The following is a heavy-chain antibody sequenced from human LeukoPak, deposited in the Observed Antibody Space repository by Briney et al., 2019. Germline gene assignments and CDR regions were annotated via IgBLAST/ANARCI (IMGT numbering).Heavy chain of an antibody. V-gene: IGHV4-59*01. CDR1: GGSISSYY. CDR2: IYYSGST. D-gene: IGHD2-8*02. CDR3: ARSADPMVVYAINYYYYMDV. J-gene: IGHJ6*03. Sequence: PSETLSLTCTVSGGSISSYYWSWIRQPPGKGLEWIGYIYYSGSTNYNPSLKSRVTISVDTSKNQFSLKLSSVTAADTAVYYCARSADPMVVYAINYYYYMDVWGKGTTVTVSS.